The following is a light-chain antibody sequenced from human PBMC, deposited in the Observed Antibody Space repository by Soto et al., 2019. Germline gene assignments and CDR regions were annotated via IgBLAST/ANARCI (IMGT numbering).Light chain of an antibody. CDR2: AGS. Sequence: EILMTQSPATLSLSPGERATLSCRASQSVSSNLAWYQQRLGQAPRLLIYAGSTRATGIPARCSGSGSGSEFTLTISSLQSEDFAVYYCQQYNNWHSWTFGQGTKVEIK. CDR1: QSVSSN. CDR3: QQYNNWHSWT. V-gene: IGKV3-15*01. J-gene: IGKJ1*01.